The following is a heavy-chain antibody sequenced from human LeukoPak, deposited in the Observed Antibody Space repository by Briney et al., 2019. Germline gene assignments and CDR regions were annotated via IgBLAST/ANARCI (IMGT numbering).Heavy chain of an antibody. CDR3: ARDPFQEWELKTLDY. CDR2: SSSRSDYI. Sequence: PGVCLRLSCAASGLIYSTCSMKWVPQAPGKGLECVSSSSSRSDYIYYADSVKGRFTISRDNAKNSLSLQMNSLRADDTAVYYCARDPFQEWELKTLDYWGQGTLVTPSA. J-gene: IGHJ4*02. D-gene: IGHD1-26*01. CDR1: GLIYSTCS. V-gene: IGHV3-21*01.